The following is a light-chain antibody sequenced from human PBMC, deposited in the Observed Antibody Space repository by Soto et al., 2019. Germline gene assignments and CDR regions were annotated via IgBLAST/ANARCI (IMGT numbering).Light chain of an antibody. CDR2: DAS. V-gene: IGKV1-33*01. Sequence: DIQMTQSPSSLSASVGDRVTITCQASQDISNYLNWYQQKPGKAPKLLIYDASNLETGDPPRFSGSGSGTDFTFTISSLQPEDIATYYCQQYDNLPLTFGPGTKVDIK. CDR3: QQYDNLPLT. CDR1: QDISNY. J-gene: IGKJ3*01.